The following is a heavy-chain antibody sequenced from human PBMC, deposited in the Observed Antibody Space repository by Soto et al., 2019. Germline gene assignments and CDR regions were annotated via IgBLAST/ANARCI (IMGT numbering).Heavy chain of an antibody. CDR1: GFTFSSYS. CDR2: ISSSSSYI. Sequence: EVQLVESGGGLVKPGGSLRLSCAASGFTFSSYSMNWVRQAPGKGLEWVSSISSSSSYIYYADSVKGRFTISRDNAKNSLHLEINSLRGEEKTLYYRAGQPLSNALDFCYGTDVWGQGTTLTVAS. CDR3: AGQPLSNALDFCYGTDV. V-gene: IGHV3-21*01. D-gene: IGHD1-1*01. J-gene: IGHJ6*02.